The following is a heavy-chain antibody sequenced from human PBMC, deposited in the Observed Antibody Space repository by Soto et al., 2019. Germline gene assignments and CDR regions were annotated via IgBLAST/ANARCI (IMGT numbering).Heavy chain of an antibody. V-gene: IGHV3-7*01. J-gene: IGHJ4*02. CDR1: GFTFSSYW. CDR3: ARVAYDFWSGYYNPPYYFDY. D-gene: IGHD3-3*01. Sequence: PGGSLRLSCAASGFTFSSYWMSWVRQAPGKGLEWVANIKQDGSEKYYVDSVKGRFTISRDNAKNSLYLQMNSLRAEDTAVYYCARVAYDFWSGYYNPPYYFDYWGQGTLVTVSS. CDR2: IKQDGSEK.